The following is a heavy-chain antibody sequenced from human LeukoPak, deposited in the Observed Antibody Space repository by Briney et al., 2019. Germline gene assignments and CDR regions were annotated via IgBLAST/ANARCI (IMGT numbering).Heavy chain of an antibody. D-gene: IGHD3-22*01. Sequence: GGSLRLSCAASEFTVSGNYMSWVRQAPEKGLEWVSVIYSGGGTYYADSVKGRFTISRDNSKNTLYLQMNSLRAEDTAVYYCARDANYFDSSGYDYRDYWGQGTLVTVS. J-gene: IGHJ4*02. CDR1: EFTVSGNY. V-gene: IGHV3-66*01. CDR3: ARDANYFDSSGYDYRDY. CDR2: IYSGGGT.